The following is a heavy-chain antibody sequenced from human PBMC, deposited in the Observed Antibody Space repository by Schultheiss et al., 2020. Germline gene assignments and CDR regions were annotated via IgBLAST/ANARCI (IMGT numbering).Heavy chain of an antibody. V-gene: IGHV3-74*01. Sequence: GESLKISCAASGFTFSDYYMSWIRQAPGKGLVWVSRINSDGSSTSYADSVKGRFTISRDNAKNTLYLQMNSLRAEDTAVYYCACKGKDSFSFQHWGQGTLVTVSS. CDR2: INSDGSST. CDR3: ACKGKDSFSFQH. J-gene: IGHJ1*01. D-gene: IGHD2-15*01. CDR1: GFTFSDYY.